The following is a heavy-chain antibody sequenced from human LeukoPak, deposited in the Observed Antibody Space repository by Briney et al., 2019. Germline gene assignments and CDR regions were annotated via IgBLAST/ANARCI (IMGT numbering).Heavy chain of an antibody. J-gene: IGHJ4*02. CDR1: GGSFSGYY. D-gene: IGHD6-19*01. CDR3: ARGRQWLVY. V-gene: IGHV4-34*01. CDR2: INHSGST. Sequence: SETLSLTCAVYGGSFSGYYRSWIRQPPGQGLEWIGEINHSGSTNYNPSLKSRVTISVDTSKNQFSLKLSSVTAADTAVYYCARGRQWLVYWGQGTLVTVSS.